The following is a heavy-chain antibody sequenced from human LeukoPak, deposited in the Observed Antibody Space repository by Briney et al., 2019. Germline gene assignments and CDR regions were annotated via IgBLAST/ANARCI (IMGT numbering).Heavy chain of an antibody. CDR1: GGSISDRTW. CDR3: VLGSGAILLED. V-gene: IGHV4-4*02. D-gene: IGHD3-10*01. J-gene: IGHJ4*02. Sequence: PSETLSLTCAVSGGSISDRTWWSWVRQSPGRGLEWIAEIYSDYTNYNPSLKSRVDISVDKSKNHFSLKLSSLTAADTAVYYCVLGSGAILLEDWGPGTLVIVPS. CDR2: IYSDYT.